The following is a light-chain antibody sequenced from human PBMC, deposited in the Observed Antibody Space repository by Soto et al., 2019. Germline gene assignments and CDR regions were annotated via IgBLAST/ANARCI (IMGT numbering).Light chain of an antibody. CDR1: HRVSNY. V-gene: IGKV3-15*01. CDR2: GAS. J-gene: IGKJ4*01. CDR3: QQYNNWPLT. Sequence: EIVMTQSPAPLSVSPGERATPSCRAGHRVSNYLAWYQQRPGQAPRLLIYGASTRATGIPARFSGSASGTEFTLTISSLQSEDVAMYYCQQYNNWPLTLGGGTKVDIK.